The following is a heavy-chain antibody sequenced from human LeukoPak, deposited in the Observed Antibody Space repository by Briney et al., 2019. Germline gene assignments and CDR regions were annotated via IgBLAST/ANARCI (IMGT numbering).Heavy chain of an antibody. Sequence: GGSLRLSCAVSGFTFSSYSMYWVRQAPGKGLVWVSRINSDGSSTSYADSVKGRFTISRDNAKNTLYLQMNSLRAEDTAVYYCARGRGVTVDYWGQGTLVTVSS. CDR2: INSDGSST. CDR1: GFTFSSYS. CDR3: ARGRGVTVDY. D-gene: IGHD3-10*01. J-gene: IGHJ4*02. V-gene: IGHV3-74*01.